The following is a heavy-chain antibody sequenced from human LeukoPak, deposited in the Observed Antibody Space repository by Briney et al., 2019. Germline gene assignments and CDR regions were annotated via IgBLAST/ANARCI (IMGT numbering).Heavy chain of an antibody. CDR1: GYTFTSYD. D-gene: IGHD2-15*01. CDR2: MNPNSGNT. CDR3: ARGLLRYCSGGSCYFDAFDI. V-gene: IGHV1-8*01. J-gene: IGHJ3*02. Sequence: ASVKVSCKASGYTFTSYDINLVRQATGQGLEWMGWMNPNSGNTGYAQKFQGRVTMTRNTSISTAYMELSSLRSEDTAVYYCARGLLRYCSGGSCYFDAFDIWGQGTMVTVSS.